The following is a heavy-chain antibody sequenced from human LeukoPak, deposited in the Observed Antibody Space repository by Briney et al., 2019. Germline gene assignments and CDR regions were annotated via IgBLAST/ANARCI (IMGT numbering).Heavy chain of an antibody. D-gene: IGHD2-2*02. CDR2: ISSNGGST. J-gene: IGHJ3*02. CDR1: GFTFSSYA. Sequence: GGSLRLSCAASGFTFSSYAMHWVRQAPGKGLEYVSAISSNGGSTYYANSVKGRFTISRDNSKNTLYLQMGSLRAEDMAVYYCATIPSQNPGDAFDIWGQGTMVIVSS. V-gene: IGHV3-64*01. CDR3: ATIPSQNPGDAFDI.